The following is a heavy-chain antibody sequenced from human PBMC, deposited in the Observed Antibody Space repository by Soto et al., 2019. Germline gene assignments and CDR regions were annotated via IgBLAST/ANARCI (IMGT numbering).Heavy chain of an antibody. CDR3: ARGPRHCSGGSCYLTHTRAEYFQH. V-gene: IGHV3-11*01. CDR2: ISSSGSTI. J-gene: IGHJ1*01. D-gene: IGHD2-15*01. Sequence: GGSLRLSCAASGVTFSDYYMSWIRQAPGKGLEWVSYISSSGSTIYYADSVKGRFTISRDNAKNSLYLQMNSLRAEDTAVYYCARGPRHCSGGSCYLTHTRAEYFQHWGQGTLVTVSS. CDR1: GVTFSDYY.